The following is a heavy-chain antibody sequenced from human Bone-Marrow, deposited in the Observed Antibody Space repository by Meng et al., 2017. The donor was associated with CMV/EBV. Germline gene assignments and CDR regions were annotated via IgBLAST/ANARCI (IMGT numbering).Heavy chain of an antibody. CDR2: ISSGDSFI. V-gene: IGHV3-21*06. CDR3: ARGLKFCSGGNCFWDYYYAMDV. J-gene: IGHJ6*02. CDR1: GYTFTSYY. Sequence: SCKASGYTFTSYYMHWVRQAPGKGLEWLSFISSGDSFIYYADSVRGRFTISRDNAKSSLYLQMNSLRAEDTAVYYCARGLKFCSGGNCFWDYYYAMDVWGQGTTVTVSS. D-gene: IGHD2-15*01.